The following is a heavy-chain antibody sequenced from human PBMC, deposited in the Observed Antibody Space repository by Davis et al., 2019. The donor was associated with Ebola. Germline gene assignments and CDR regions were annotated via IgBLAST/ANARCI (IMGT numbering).Heavy chain of an antibody. Sequence: SSVTASCQASAGTFSSYAISWVRQAPGQGLEWMGRIIPILGIANYAQKFQGRVTITADESTSTVYMELSSLRSEDTAVYYCASTRYSGSYRDYWGQGTLVTVSS. V-gene: IGHV1-69*04. CDR2: IIPILGIA. J-gene: IGHJ4*02. CDR3: ASTRYSGSYRDY. D-gene: IGHD1-26*01. CDR1: AGTFSSYA.